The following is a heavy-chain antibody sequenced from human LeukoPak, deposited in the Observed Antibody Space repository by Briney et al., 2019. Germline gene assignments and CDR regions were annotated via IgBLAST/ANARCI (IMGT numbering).Heavy chain of an antibody. Sequence: TSETLSLTCTVSRASVSSGDYYWTWIRQPPGKGLEWIGYISYSGSTNYNPSLKSRVTILIDTSKNQISLKLSSVTAADTAVYYCAAWQNRLFDYWGQGTLVTVSS. J-gene: IGHJ4*02. CDR1: RASVSSGDYY. CDR3: AAWQNRLFDY. V-gene: IGHV4-61*08. CDR2: ISYSGST. D-gene: IGHD1-14*01.